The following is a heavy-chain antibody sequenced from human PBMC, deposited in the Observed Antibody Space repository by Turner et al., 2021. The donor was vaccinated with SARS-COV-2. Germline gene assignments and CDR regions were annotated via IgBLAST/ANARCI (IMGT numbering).Heavy chain of an antibody. CDR2: ISYDGSHK. V-gene: IGHV3-30-3*01. J-gene: IGHJ6*02. CDR1: GFTFSSYA. D-gene: IGHD3-22*01. CDR3: ARAQDSSGYYVFYYYGMDV. Sequence: QVQLVESGGGVVQPGRSLRLSGADSGFTFSSYAMHWVRQAPGKGLEWVAVISYDGSHKYYADSVKGRFTISRDNSKNTLYLQMNSLRAEDTAVYYCARAQDSSGYYVFYYYGMDVWGQGTTVTVSS.